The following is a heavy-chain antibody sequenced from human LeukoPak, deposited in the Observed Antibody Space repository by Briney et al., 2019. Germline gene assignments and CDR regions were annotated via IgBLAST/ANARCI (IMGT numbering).Heavy chain of an antibody. CDR2: ISYDRSNK. V-gene: IGHV3-30*03. J-gene: IGHJ3*02. CDR3: ARDEITIFGVVITSAFDI. D-gene: IGHD3-3*01. Sequence: PGRSLRLSRAASGFTFSSYGMHWVRQAPGKGLEWLAVISYDRSNKSYADSVKCRFTIFRDNSKNALYLQMNSLRAEDTAVYYCARDEITIFGVVITSAFDIWGQGTMVTVSS. CDR1: GFTFSSYG.